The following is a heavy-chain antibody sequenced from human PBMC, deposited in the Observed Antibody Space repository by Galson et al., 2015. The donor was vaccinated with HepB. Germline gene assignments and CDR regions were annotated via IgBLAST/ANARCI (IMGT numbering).Heavy chain of an antibody. Sequence: SVKVSCKASGYTFTTHAMNWVRQAPGQGLEWMGWINTNTGNPTYAQGFTGRFVFSLDTSVSTAYLQISSLKAEDTAVYYCATLAAPNGVQGAFDIWGQGTMVTVSS. CDR2: INTNTGNP. V-gene: IGHV7-4-1*02. CDR3: ATLAAPNGVQGAFDI. D-gene: IGHD6-13*01. CDR1: GYTFTTHA. J-gene: IGHJ3*02.